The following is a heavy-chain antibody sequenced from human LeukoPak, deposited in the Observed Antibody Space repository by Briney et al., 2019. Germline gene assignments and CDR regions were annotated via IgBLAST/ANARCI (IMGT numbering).Heavy chain of an antibody. CDR2: ISSSSSYI. CDR1: GFTFSSYS. V-gene: IGHV3-21*01. J-gene: IGHJ4*02. Sequence: GGSLRLSCAASGFTFSSYSMNWVRQAPGKGLEWVSSISSSSSYIYYADSVKGRFTISRDNAKNSLYLQMNSLRAEDTAVYYCAKDWSAQYYYDSPFDYWGQGTLVTVSS. D-gene: IGHD3-22*01. CDR3: AKDWSAQYYYDSPFDY.